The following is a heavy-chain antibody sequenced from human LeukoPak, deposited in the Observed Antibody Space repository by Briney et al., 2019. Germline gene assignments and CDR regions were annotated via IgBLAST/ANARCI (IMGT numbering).Heavy chain of an antibody. J-gene: IGHJ5*02. V-gene: IGHV4-4*07. Sequence: PSETLSLTCTVSGGSISSYYWSWIRQPAGKGLEWIGRIYTSGSTNYNPSFKSRVTMSVDTSKNQFSLKLSSVTAADTAVYYCAREISTHCGGDCYGYNWFDPWGQGTLVTVSS. CDR1: GGSISSYY. CDR3: AREISTHCGGDCYGYNWFDP. D-gene: IGHD2-21*01. CDR2: IYTSGST.